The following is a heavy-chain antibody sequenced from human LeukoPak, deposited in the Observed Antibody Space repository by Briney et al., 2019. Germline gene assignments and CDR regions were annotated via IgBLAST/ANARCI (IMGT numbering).Heavy chain of an antibody. CDR3: ARVGVSATNTPAFDY. CDR2: ITAGSSYI. CDR1: GFDFTSYV. V-gene: IGHV3-21*01. Sequence: MPGGFLRLSCEVSGFDFTSYVMTWVRQTPGKGLEWVSSITAGSSYIDYTPSVEGRFTISRDNSKNSLFLHMNSLRAEDTALYYCARVGVSATNTPAFDYWGQGTLVTVSS. D-gene: IGHD2-15*01. J-gene: IGHJ4*02.